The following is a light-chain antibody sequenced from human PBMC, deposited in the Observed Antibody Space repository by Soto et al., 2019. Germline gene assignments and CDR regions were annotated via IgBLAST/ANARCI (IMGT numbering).Light chain of an antibody. J-gene: IGKJ1*01. CDR1: QNIKTY. CDR2: HAS. Sequence: DIQMTQSPSTLSASVGDSVTITCRASQNIKTYLNWYQQKPGKAPNLLIYHASTLESGVPSRFSGSGSGTAFTLTISSLQPDDFATYYCQQYNSYSGATFGQGTKVDIK. CDR3: QQYNSYSGAT. V-gene: IGKV1-5*01.